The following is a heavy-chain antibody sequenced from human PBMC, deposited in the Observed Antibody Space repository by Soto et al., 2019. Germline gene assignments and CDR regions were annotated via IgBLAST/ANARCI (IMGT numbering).Heavy chain of an antibody. CDR3: AKEGPITNWYFDY. CDR2: ISYDGNVA. D-gene: IGHD1-1*01. CDR1: GFTLSSYG. J-gene: IGHJ4*02. Sequence: QVQLVESGGGVVQPGRSLRLSCAASGFTLSSYGMHWVRQAPGKGLEWVTVISYDGNVAYYADSVKGRFTISRDNSKNTLYLQMNSLSTEDTAMYYCAKEGPITNWYFDYWGQGTLVTVSS. V-gene: IGHV3-30*18.